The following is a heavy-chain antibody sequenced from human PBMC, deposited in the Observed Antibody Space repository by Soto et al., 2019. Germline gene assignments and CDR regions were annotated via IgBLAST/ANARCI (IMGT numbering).Heavy chain of an antibody. CDR3: ARVRSWYYFDY. J-gene: IGHJ4*02. V-gene: IGHV1-18*01. CDR2: ISAYNGDT. Sequence: GASVEVTCTASGYTFTSCASSWVRQAPGQGLEWMGWISAYNGDTKYAQKFQGRVTMTTDTSTSTAYMELTSLRSDDTAVYYCARVRSWYYFDYWGLGTLVTVSS. D-gene: IGHD6-13*01. CDR1: GYTFTSCA.